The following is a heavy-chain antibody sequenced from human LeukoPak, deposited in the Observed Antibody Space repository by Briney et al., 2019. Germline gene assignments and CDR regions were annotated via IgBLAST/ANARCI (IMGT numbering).Heavy chain of an antibody. CDR3: ARGYGDYWDYYGMDV. V-gene: IGHV4-59*01. CDR2: IYYSGST. D-gene: IGHD4-17*01. J-gene: IGHJ6*02. Sequence: GSLRLSCAASGFTFSSYSMNWIRQPPGKGLEGIGYIYYSGSTNYNPSLKSRVTISVDTSKNQFSLKLSSVTAADTAVYYCARGYGDYWDYYGMDVWGQGTTVTVSS. CDR1: GFTFSSYS.